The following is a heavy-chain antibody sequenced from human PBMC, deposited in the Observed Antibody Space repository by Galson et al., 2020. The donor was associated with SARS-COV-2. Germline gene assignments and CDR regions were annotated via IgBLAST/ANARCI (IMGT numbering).Heavy chain of an antibody. D-gene: IGHD2-15*01. V-gene: IGHV3-30*04. CDR1: GFTFSRYA. CDR2: ISYDGRNK. Sequence: GGSLRLSCAASGFTFSRYAMHWVRQAPGKGLEWVAVISYDGRNKHYADSVKGRFTISRDNSKNTLYLQMNSLRVEDTAVYYCAKSHLQVTGGYYYYVDVWGKGATVTVTS. J-gene: IGHJ6*03. CDR3: AKSHLQVTGGYYYYVDV.